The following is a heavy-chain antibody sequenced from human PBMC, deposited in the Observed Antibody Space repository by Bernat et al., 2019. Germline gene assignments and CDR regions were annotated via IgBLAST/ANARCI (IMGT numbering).Heavy chain of an antibody. CDR3: AKGVGGRPTATRHFDV. J-gene: IGHJ2*01. V-gene: IGHV3-23*01. CDR1: GFTFNNYA. Sequence: EVHLSESGGDLVQAGGSLRLSCAASGFTFNNYAMSWVRQAPGKGLEWVSIIGSDGGGIRYGDSVKGRFTISRDTSKNILYLQVSSLRAEDTALYYCAKGVGGRPTATRHFDVWGRGTLVTVSS. D-gene: IGHD1-26*01. CDR2: IGSDGGGI.